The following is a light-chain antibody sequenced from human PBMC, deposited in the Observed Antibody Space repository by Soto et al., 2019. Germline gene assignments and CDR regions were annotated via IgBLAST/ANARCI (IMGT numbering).Light chain of an antibody. CDR2: DVS. CDR3: SSYTSSSSYV. CDR1: SSDVCTYNS. J-gene: IGLJ1*01. Sequence: QSLLTQPAAVSVSPGQSIAMSCTATSSDVCTYNSVSWYQQYPGKAPKLMIHDVSNRPSGVSDRFSGSKSGNTASLTISGLQSEDEADYYCSSYTSSSSYVFGSGTKVTVL. V-gene: IGLV2-14*01.